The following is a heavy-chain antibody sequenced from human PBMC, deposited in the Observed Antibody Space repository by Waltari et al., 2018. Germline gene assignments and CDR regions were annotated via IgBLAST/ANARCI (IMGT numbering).Heavy chain of an antibody. D-gene: IGHD3-22*01. J-gene: IGHJ4*02. V-gene: IGHV1-18*01. Sequence: QVQLVQSGAEVKKPGASVKVSCKASGYTFTSYGISWVRQAPGQGLEWMGWISAYNGNTNDGQKLQGRVTMTTDTSTSTAYMELRSLRSDDTAVYDCAREDYYDSSGYSPEFDYWGQGTLVTVSS. CDR2: ISAYNGNT. CDR1: GYTFTSYG. CDR3: AREDYYDSSGYSPEFDY.